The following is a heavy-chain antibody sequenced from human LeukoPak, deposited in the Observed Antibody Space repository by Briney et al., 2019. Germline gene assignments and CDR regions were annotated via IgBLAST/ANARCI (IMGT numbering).Heavy chain of an antibody. V-gene: IGHV1-8*01. CDR2: MNPSSGNT. CDR3: ASALKRGSAGTLIDH. J-gene: IGHJ4*02. CDR1: GYSFTSHD. Sequence: ASVKVSCKASGYSFTSHDINWVRQATGQGLEWMGWMNPSSGNTGYAQKFQDRVTMTRNTSISTAYLELSSLGSEDTAMYYCASALKRGSAGTLIDHWGQGTLVTVSS. D-gene: IGHD6-13*01.